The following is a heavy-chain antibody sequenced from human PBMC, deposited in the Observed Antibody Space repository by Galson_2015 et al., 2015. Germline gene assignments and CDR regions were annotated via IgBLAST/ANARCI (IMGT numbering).Heavy chain of an antibody. CDR3: AKASACSGCSCYCYFDL. D-gene: IGHD2-15*01. CDR2: IWYDGNNE. Sequence: SLRLSCAASGFTFSSYGMHWVRQAPGKGLEWVAVIWYDGNNEFYADSVRGRFTISRDNSKNMLYLQMNSLRAEDTAVYYCAKASACSGCSCYCYFDLWGRGTLVTVSS. V-gene: IGHV3-33*06. CDR1: GFTFSSYG. J-gene: IGHJ2*01.